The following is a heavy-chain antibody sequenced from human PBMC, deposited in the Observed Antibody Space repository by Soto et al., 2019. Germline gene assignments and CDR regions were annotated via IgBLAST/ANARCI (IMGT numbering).Heavy chain of an antibody. Sequence: SETLSLTCTVSCGSVSSGSYYWSWIRQPPGKGLEWIGYIYYSGSTNYNPSLKSRVTISVDTSKNQFSLKLSSVTAADTAVYYCARDWNYYDSSGPDAFDIWGQGTMVTVSS. D-gene: IGHD3-22*01. CDR2: IYYSGST. J-gene: IGHJ3*02. CDR3: ARDWNYYDSSGPDAFDI. V-gene: IGHV4-61*01. CDR1: CGSVSSGSYY.